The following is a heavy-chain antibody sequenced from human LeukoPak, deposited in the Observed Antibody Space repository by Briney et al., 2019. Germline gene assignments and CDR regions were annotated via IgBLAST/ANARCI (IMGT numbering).Heavy chain of an antibody. CDR2: IIPIFGTA. V-gene: IGHV1-69*13. CDR1: GGTFSSYA. Sequence: ASVKVSCKASGGTFSSYAISWVRQAPGQGLEWMGGIIPIFGTANYAQKFQGRVTITADESTSTAYMELSSLRSEDTAVYYCARDHYYDSSGYPALDAFDIWGQGTMVTVSS. CDR3: ARDHYYDSSGYPALDAFDI. D-gene: IGHD3-22*01. J-gene: IGHJ3*02.